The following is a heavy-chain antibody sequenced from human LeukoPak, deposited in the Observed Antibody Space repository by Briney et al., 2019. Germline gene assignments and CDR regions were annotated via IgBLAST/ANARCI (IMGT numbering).Heavy chain of an antibody. V-gene: IGHV3-30*02. CDR2: IRYDGSNK. Sequence: GSLRLSCVASGFTFSSYGMHWVRQAPGKGPEWVAFIRYDGSNKYYADSVKGRFTISRDNSKNTLYLQMNSLRAEDTAVYYCAKELEYSSSSLDYWGQGTLVTVSS. D-gene: IGHD6-6*01. CDR3: AKELEYSSSSLDY. J-gene: IGHJ4*02. CDR1: GFTFSSYG.